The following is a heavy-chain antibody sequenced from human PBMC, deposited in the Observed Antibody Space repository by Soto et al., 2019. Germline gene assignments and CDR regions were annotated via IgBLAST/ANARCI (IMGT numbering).Heavy chain of an antibody. Sequence: SETLSLTCTVSGGSVSSGSYYWSWIRQPPGKGLEWIGYIYYSGSTNYNPSLKSRVTISVDTSKNQFSLKLSSVTAADTAVYYCARGTCSGGSCYSDFDYWGQGTLGTVSS. V-gene: IGHV4-61*01. J-gene: IGHJ4*02. CDR1: GGSVSSGSYY. D-gene: IGHD2-15*01. CDR3: ARGTCSGGSCYSDFDY. CDR2: IYYSGST.